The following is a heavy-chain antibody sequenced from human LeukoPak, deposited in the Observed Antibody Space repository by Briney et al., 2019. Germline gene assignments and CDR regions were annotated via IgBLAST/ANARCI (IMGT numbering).Heavy chain of an antibody. V-gene: IGHV4-34*01. J-gene: IGHJ2*01. CDR2: ISHTGGT. CDR3: ARSGGYFDL. Sequence: SETLSLTCAVYGGSFSGYYWSWIRQPPGKGLEWIGEISHTGGTNYNPSLKSRVTISVDTSKNQFSLKLSSVTAADTAVYYCARSGGYFDLWGRGTLVTVSS. CDR1: GGSFSGYY. D-gene: IGHD3-10*01.